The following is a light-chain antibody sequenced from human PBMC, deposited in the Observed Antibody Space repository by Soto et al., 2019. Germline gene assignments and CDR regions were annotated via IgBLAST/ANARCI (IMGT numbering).Light chain of an antibody. CDR1: QSVLYSYNNKNY. CDR3: QQYYTSPIT. CDR2: WAS. J-gene: IGKJ5*01. Sequence: DIVMTQSPDSLAVSLGERATINCKSSQSVLYSYNNKNYLAWYQQKPGQPPKLLISWASTRESGVPDRFSGSGSETDFTLTITGLQAEDVALYFCQQYYTSPITFGQGTRLEIK. V-gene: IGKV4-1*01.